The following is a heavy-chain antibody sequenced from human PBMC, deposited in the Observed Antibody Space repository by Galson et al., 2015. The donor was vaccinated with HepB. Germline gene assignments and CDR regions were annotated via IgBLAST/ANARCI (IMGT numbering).Heavy chain of an antibody. CDR2: TYYRSRWYH. D-gene: IGHD6-13*01. CDR3: ARVQDSSSWFVRYFDC. V-gene: IGHV6-1*01. Sequence: CAISGDSVSSNSAAWNWIRQSPSRGLEWLGRTYYRSRWYHDYAVSVRGRMTIDPDTSKNQFSLQLNSVTPEDTAVYYCARVQDSSSWFVRYFDCWGQGTLVTVSS. J-gene: IGHJ4*02. CDR1: GDSVSSNSAA.